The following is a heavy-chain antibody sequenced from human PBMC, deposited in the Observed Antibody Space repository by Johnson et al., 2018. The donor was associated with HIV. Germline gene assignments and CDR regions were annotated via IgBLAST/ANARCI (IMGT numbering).Heavy chain of an antibody. CDR2: INWNGGRA. D-gene: IGHD2/OR15-2a*01. Sequence: EVQLVESGGRVVRPGGSLRLSCVASGFTFEDNAINWVRQAPGKGLALVSGINWNGGRADYAASVTGGFTISRDNAKNSLYLEMGSLRAEDTALYYCAREEEYRYAFDIWGQGTMVIVSS. J-gene: IGHJ3*02. V-gene: IGHV3-20*04. CDR3: AREEEYRYAFDI. CDR1: GFTFEDNA.